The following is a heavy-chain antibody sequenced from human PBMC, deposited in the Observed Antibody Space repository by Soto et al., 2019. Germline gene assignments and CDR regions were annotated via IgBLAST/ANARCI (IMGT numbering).Heavy chain of an antibody. V-gene: IGHV4-59*08. CDR2: TYNSGST. D-gene: IGHD4-17*01. CDR3: ATMGTPVTGLYYFDY. Sequence: PLETLSLTCAVSGGSIRTSYWSWIRQPPGKGLEWIGYTYNSGSTNYNPSLRSRVSISVDTSKNQFSLDLSSVTAADTAVYYCATMGTPVTGLYYFDYWGQGTLVTVSS. CDR1: GGSIRTSY. J-gene: IGHJ4*02.